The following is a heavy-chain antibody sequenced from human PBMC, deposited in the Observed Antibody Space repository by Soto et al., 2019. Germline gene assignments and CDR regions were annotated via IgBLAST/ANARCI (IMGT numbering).Heavy chain of an antibody. Sequence: PSETLSRTCTVSGGSINNNNYYWAWIRQPPGKGLSWIASIYYDGSTYSNSSRKSRVTISRDTSKNHFSLRLTSMTAADTAVYYCATVLVGATRHSDSDSWGQGTLVTVS. CDR3: ATVLVGATRHSDSDS. CDR1: GGSINNNNYY. CDR2: IYYDGST. V-gene: IGHV4-39*02. D-gene: IGHD2-15*01. J-gene: IGHJ4*02.